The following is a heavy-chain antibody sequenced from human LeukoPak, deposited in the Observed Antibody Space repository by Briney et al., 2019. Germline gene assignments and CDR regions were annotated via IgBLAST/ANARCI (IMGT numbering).Heavy chain of an antibody. D-gene: IGHD4-17*01. V-gene: IGHV3-23*01. CDR3: ARDDGIYGDYVYYYGMDV. Sequence: PGGSLRLSCAASGFTFSSSAMSWVRQAPGKGLEWVSAISNNGGYTYYADSVQGRFTISRDNSKSTLCLQMNSLRAEDTAVYYCARDDGIYGDYVYYYGMDVWGQGTTVTVSS. CDR2: ISNNGGYT. J-gene: IGHJ6*02. CDR1: GFTFSSSA.